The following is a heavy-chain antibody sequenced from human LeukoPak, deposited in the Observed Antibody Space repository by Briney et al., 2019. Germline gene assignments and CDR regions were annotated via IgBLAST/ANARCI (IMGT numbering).Heavy chain of an antibody. CDR2: ISSSGSTI. Sequence: GGSLRLSCAASGFTFSSYGMSWARQAPGKGLEWVSYISSSGSTIYYADSVKGRFTISRDNAKNSLYLQMNSLRAEDTAVYYCAELGITMIGGVWGKGTTVTISS. J-gene: IGHJ6*04. V-gene: IGHV3-48*04. D-gene: IGHD3-10*02. CDR3: AELGITMIGGV. CDR1: GFTFSSYG.